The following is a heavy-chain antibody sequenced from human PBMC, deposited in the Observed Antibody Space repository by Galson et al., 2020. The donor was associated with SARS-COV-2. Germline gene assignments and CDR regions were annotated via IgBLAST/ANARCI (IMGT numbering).Heavy chain of an antibody. D-gene: IGHD5-18*01. CDR3: VRGKMGYIYGAFDQ. V-gene: IGHV3-43D*03. Sequence: QAGGSLRLSCAASGFTFDDYAMHWVRQAPGKGLEWVSLITWDGSTTRYADSVKGRFTMSRDNSKNSLNLQMNTLRREDTALYYCVRGKMGYIYGAFDQWGRGTQVTVSS. CDR2: ITWDGSTT. CDR1: GFTFDDYA. J-gene: IGHJ4*02.